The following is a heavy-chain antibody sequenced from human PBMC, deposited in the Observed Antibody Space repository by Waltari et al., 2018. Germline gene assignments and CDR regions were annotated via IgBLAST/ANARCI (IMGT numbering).Heavy chain of an antibody. CDR1: GFTFSSYS. V-gene: IGHV3-21*01. CDR2: ISSSSSYI. J-gene: IGHJ3*02. D-gene: IGHD3-10*01. CDR3: ARAGYGSGAEAFDI. Sequence: EVQLVESGGGLVKPGGSLRLSCAASGFTFSSYSMNWVRQAPGKGLEWVSSISSSSSYIDYADSVKGLFTISRDNAKNSLYLQMNSLRAEDTAVYYCARAGYGSGAEAFDIWGQGTMVTVSS.